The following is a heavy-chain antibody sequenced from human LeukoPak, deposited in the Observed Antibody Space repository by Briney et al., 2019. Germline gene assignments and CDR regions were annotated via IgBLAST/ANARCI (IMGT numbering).Heavy chain of an antibody. CDR1: GGTFSSYA. V-gene: IGHV1-69*13. J-gene: IGHJ3*02. CDR2: IIPIFGTA. Sequence: ASVKVSCKASGGTFSSYAISWVRQAPGQGLEWMGGIIPIFGTANYAQKFQGRVTITADESTSTAYMELSSLRSEDTAVYYCARASRAGGAFDIWGQGTMVTVSS. CDR3: ARASRAGGAFDI. D-gene: IGHD6-13*01.